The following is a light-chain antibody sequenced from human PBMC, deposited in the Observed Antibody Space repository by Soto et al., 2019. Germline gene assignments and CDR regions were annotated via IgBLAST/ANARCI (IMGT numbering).Light chain of an antibody. V-gene: IGKV3-20*01. Sequence: EIVMTQSPATLSVSPGERATLSCRAGQSVSSNLAWYQQKPGQAPRLLIYGASSRATGIPDRFSGSGSWADFTLTISRLEPEDFAVYYCQQYGSSITFGGGTKVDIK. CDR2: GAS. CDR1: QSVSSN. CDR3: QQYGSSIT. J-gene: IGKJ4*01.